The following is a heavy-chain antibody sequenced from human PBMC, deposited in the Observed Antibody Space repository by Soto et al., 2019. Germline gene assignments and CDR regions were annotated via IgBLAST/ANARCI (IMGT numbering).Heavy chain of an antibody. D-gene: IGHD3-10*01. CDR3: ATEITMVRGVIMG. V-gene: IGHV3-74*01. CDR1: GFTFSSYW. CDR2: INSDGSST. Sequence: GGSLRLSCAASGFTFSSYWMHWVRQAPGKGLVWVSRINSDGSSTSYADSVKGRFTISRDNAKNTLYLQMNSLRAEDTAVYYCATEITMVRGVIMGWGQGTLVTVSS. J-gene: IGHJ4*02.